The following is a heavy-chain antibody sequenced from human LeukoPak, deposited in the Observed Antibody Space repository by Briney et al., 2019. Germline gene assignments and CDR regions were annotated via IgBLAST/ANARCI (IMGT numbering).Heavy chain of an antibody. CDR1: GFTFSSYA. D-gene: IGHD3-9*01. Sequence: PGGSLRLSCAASGFTFSSYAIHWVRQAPGKGLDWVAIISYDGTNKYYADSVRGRFTISRDNSKNTLYLQMNSLRAEDTAVYYCARDFGWLSGFDNWGQGTLVTVSS. J-gene: IGHJ4*02. CDR3: ARDFGWLSGFDN. V-gene: IGHV3-30-3*01. CDR2: ISYDGTNK.